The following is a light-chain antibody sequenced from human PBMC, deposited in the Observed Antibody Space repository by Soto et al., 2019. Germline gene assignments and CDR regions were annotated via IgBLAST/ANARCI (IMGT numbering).Light chain of an antibody. V-gene: IGKV1-39*01. CDR3: QQSYSTLLT. CDR1: QSISSY. J-gene: IGKJ4*01. CDR2: AAP. Sequence: DIQMTQSPSSLSASVGDRVTITCRASQSISSYLNWYQQKPGKAPKLLIYAAPSLQSGFPSRFSGSGSGTDFTLTISSLQPEDFATYYCQQSYSTLLTFGGGTKVEIK.